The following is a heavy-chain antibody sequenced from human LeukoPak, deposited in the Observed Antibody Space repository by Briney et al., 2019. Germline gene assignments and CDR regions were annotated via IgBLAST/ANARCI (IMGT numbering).Heavy chain of an antibody. CDR3: AREVPFYYDSSAYYGHFDY. J-gene: IGHJ4*02. Sequence: SETLSLTCTVSGGSISSYYWSWIRQPPGKGLEWIGYVYYSGSTNYNPSLKSRVTISVDTSKNQFSLKLSSVTAADTAVYYCAREVPFYYDSSAYYGHFDYWGQGTLVTVSP. D-gene: IGHD3-22*01. V-gene: IGHV4-59*01. CDR2: VYYSGST. CDR1: GGSISSYY.